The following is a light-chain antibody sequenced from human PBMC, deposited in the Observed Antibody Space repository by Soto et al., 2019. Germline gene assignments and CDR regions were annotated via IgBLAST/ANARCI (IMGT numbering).Light chain of an antibody. CDR1: SSDVGGYNY. V-gene: IGLV2-11*01. Sequence: QSALTQPCSVSGSPGQSVTISCTGTSSDVGGYNYVSWYQQHPGKAPKLMIYDVSKRPSGVPDRFSGSKSGNTASLTISGLQAEDEADYYCCSYAGSYTFGFGGGTKLTVL. J-gene: IGLJ2*01. CDR3: CSYAGSYTFG. CDR2: DVS.